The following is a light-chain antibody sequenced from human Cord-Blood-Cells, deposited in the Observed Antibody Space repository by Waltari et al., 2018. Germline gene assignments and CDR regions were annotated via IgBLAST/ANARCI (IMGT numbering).Light chain of an antibody. J-gene: IGKJ2*01. V-gene: IGKV3-15*01. CDR2: GAS. Sequence: EIVMTRSPATLSVSPGERATLSCRASQSVSSNLAWYQQKPGQAPRLLIYGASTRATGIPARFSGSGYGTEFTLTISSLQSEDFAVYYCQQYNNWPPYTFGQGTKLEIK. CDR1: QSVSSN. CDR3: QQYNNWPPYT.